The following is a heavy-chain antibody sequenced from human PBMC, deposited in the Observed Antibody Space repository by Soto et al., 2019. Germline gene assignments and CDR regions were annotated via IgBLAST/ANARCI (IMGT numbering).Heavy chain of an antibody. D-gene: IGHD2-15*01. J-gene: IGHJ4*02. V-gene: IGHV4-30-4*01. CDR1: GGSISSGYYY. CDR3: ARGALVVAALTPFDY. Sequence: SETLSLTCPVSGGSISSGYYYWSWIRQPPGKGLEWIGYIYYSGSTYYNPSLKSRVTISVDTSKNQFSLKLSSVTAADTAVYYCARGALVVAALTPFDYWGQGTLVTVSS. CDR2: IYYSGST.